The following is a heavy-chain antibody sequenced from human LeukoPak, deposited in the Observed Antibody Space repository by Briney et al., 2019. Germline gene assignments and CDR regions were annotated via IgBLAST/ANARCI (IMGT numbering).Heavy chain of an antibody. Sequence: SETLSLTCTVSGGSISSYYWSWIRQPPGKGLEGIGYIYYSGSTNYNPSLKSRVTISLDTSKNQFSLKLGSVTAADTAVYYCARGGGSRDGYNFDYWGQGTLVTVSS. J-gene: IGHJ4*02. CDR1: GGSISSYY. CDR2: IYYSGST. CDR3: ARGGGSRDGYNFDY. D-gene: IGHD5-24*01. V-gene: IGHV4-59*01.